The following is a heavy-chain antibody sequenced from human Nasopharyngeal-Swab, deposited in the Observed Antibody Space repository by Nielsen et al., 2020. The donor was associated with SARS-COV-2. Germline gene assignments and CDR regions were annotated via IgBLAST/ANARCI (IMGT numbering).Heavy chain of an antibody. Sequence: SETLSLTCTVSGGSISSYYWSWIRQPPGKGLEWIGYIYYSGSTNYNPSLKSRVTISVDTSKNQFSLKLSSVTAADTAVYYCARLVSDSSGYYYPHYYYYYMAVWGKGTTVTVSS. CDR3: ARLVSDSSGYYYPHYYYYYMAV. CDR2: IYYSGST. CDR1: GGSISSYY. J-gene: IGHJ6*03. D-gene: IGHD3-22*01. V-gene: IGHV4-59*08.